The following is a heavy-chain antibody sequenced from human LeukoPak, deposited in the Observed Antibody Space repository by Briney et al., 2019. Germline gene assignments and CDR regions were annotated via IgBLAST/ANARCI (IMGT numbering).Heavy chain of an antibody. CDR3: ATSPLPLDGYSYFDY. D-gene: IGHD5-24*01. J-gene: IGHJ4*02. CDR1: GFTFSSYG. V-gene: IGHV3-33*01. Sequence: GGSLRLSCAASGFTFSSYGIHRVRQAPGKGLEWVAVIWYDGSNKYYADSVKGRFTISRDNSKNTLYLQMNSLRAEDTAVYYCATSPLPLDGYSYFDYWGQGTLVTVSS. CDR2: IWYDGSNK.